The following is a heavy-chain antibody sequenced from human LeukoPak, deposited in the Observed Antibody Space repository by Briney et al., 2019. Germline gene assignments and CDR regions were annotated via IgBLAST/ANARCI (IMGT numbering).Heavy chain of an antibody. V-gene: IGHV3-48*04. CDR2: VGISSGNT. CDR1: GFTFSGYS. Sequence: GGSLRLSCAASGFTFSGYSMNWVRQAPGKGLEWISYVGISSGNTKYADSVKGRFTISGDSAKNSVFLQMNSLRVEDTAVYYCARDHRYAFDNWGQGTLVTVSS. D-gene: IGHD5-12*01. J-gene: IGHJ4*02. CDR3: ARDHRYAFDN.